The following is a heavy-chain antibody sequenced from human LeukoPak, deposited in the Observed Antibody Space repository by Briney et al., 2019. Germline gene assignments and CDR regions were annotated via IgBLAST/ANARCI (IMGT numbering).Heavy chain of an antibody. D-gene: IGHD3-10*01. J-gene: IGHJ4*02. Sequence: GGSLRLSCAASGFTFSSYSMNWVRQAPGKGLEWVSSITSSSIYIYYADSMKGRFTISRDNAKNSLYLQMDSLRAEDTAVYYCARDGITMRILEYWGQGTLVTVSS. CDR2: ITSSSIYI. CDR3: ARDGITMRILEY. V-gene: IGHV3-21*01. CDR1: GFTFSSYS.